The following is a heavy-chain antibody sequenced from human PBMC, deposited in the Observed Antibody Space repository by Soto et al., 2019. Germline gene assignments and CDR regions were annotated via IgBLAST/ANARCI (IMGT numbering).Heavy chain of an antibody. CDR3: ARDCSSTSCYAEYYYGMDV. V-gene: IGHV1-18*01. CDR2: ISAYNGNT. Sequence: GASVKVSCKASGYTFTSYGISWVRQAPGQGLEWMGWISAYNGNTNYAQKLQGRVTMTTDTSTSTAYMELRSLRSDDTAVYYCARDCSSTSCYAEYYYGMDVWGQGTTVTVSS. D-gene: IGHD2-2*01. CDR1: GYTFTSYG. J-gene: IGHJ6*02.